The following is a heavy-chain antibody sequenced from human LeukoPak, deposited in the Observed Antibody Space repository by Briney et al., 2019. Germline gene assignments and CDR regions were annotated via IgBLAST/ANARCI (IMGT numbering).Heavy chain of an antibody. CDR2: IKQDGSEK. CDR3: ARGGGYYDSSGYHSHNWFDP. Sequence: GSLRLSCAASGFTFSSYWMSWVRQAPGKGLEWVANIKQDGSEKYYVDSVKGRFTISRDNAKNSLYLQMNSLRAEDTAVYYCARGGGYYDSSGYHSHNWFDPWGQGTLVTVSS. CDR1: GFTFSSYW. V-gene: IGHV3-7*01. J-gene: IGHJ5*02. D-gene: IGHD3-22*01.